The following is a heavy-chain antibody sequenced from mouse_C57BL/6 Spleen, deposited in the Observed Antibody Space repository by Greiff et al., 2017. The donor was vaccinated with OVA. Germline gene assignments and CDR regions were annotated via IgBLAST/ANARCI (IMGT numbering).Heavy chain of an antibody. D-gene: IGHD1-1*01. Sequence: EVKLMESGGGLVKPGGSLKLSCAASGFTFSSYAMSWVRQTPEKRLEWVATISDGGSYTYYPDNVKGRFTISRDNAKNNLYLQMSHLKSEDTAMYYCARDQYYGSSYPYWGQGTLVTVSA. CDR3: ARDQYYGSSYPY. CDR2: ISDGGSYT. J-gene: IGHJ3*01. V-gene: IGHV5-4*01. CDR1: GFTFSSYA.